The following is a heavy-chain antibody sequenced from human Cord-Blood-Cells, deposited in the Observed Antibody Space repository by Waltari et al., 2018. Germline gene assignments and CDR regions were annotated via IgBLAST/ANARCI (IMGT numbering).Heavy chain of an antibody. J-gene: IGHJ6*03. D-gene: IGHD6-19*01. V-gene: IGHV4-34*01. Sequence: QVQLQQWGAGLLKPSETLSLTCAVYGGSFSGYSWSWIRQPPGKGLEWIGEINHSGSTNYNPSLKSRVTISVDTSKNQFSLKLGSVTAADTAVYYCARGRVAGTYYYYYYMDVWGKGTTVTVSS. CDR2: INHSGST. CDR3: ARGRVAGTYYYYYYMDV. CDR1: GGSFSGYS.